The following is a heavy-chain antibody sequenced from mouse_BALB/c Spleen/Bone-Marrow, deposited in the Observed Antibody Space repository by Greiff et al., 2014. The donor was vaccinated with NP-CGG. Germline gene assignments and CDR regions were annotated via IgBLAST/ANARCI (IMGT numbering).Heavy chain of an antibody. CDR3: ARGYDGFAY. D-gene: IGHD2-2*01. J-gene: IGHJ3*01. Sequence: DVKLQESGAELVKPGASVKLSCTASGFNIKDTYMHWVKQRPEQGLEWIGRIDPANGNTKYDPKFQGKATITADTSSNTAYLQLSSLTSEDTAAYYCARGYDGFAYWGQGTLVTVSA. CDR2: IDPANGNT. V-gene: IGHV14-3*02. CDR1: GFNIKDTY.